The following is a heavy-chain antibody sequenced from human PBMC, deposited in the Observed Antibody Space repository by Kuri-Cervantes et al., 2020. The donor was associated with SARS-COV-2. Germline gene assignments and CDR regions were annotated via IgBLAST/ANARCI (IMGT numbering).Heavy chain of an antibody. V-gene: IGHV3-7*01. D-gene: IGHD3-3*01. Sequence: ETLSLTCTVSGGSISSGGYYWSWVRQAPGKGLEWVANIKQDGSEKYYVDSVKGRFTISRDNAKNSLYLQMNSLRAEDTAVYYCARDGFLEWLPFDYWGQGTLVTVSS. CDR1: GGSISSGGYY. CDR2: IKQDGSEK. CDR3: ARDGFLEWLPFDY. J-gene: IGHJ4*02.